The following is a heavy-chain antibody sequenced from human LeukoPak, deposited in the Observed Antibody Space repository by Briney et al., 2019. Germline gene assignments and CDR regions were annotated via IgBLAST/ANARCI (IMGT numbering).Heavy chain of an antibody. CDR2: IGGRDGST. D-gene: IGHD5-24*01. J-gene: IGHJ4*02. Sequence: PGGSLRLSCAASGFTFSSYGMSWVRQAPGKGLEWVSAIGGRDGSTYYADSVKGRFTISRDNSKNTLYVQMNSLRVEDTAVYYCAKEGRSLQTYWGQGTLVTVSS. V-gene: IGHV3-23*01. CDR1: GFTFSSYG. CDR3: AKEGRSLQTY.